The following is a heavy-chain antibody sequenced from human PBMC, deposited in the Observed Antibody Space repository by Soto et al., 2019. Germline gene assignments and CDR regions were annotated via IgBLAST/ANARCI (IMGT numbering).Heavy chain of an antibody. D-gene: IGHD1-26*01. CDR3: AREDGWDLQDY. CDR1: GFTFSSYW. J-gene: IGHJ4*02. CDR2: IKPEGSDS. V-gene: IGHV3-7*05. Sequence: EVQLVESGGGLVQPGGSLRLSCAASGFTFSSYWMSWVRQAPGKGLEWVANIKPEGSDSYYVDSVKGRFTISRDNAKNSLYLQINSLRVEDTAVYYCAREDGWDLQDYWGQGTLVTVSS.